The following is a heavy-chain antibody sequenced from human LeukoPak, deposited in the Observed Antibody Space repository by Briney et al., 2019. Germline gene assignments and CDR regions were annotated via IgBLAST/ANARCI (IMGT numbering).Heavy chain of an antibody. J-gene: IGHJ4*02. Sequence: PGGSLRLSCAASGFTFSSYGMHWVRQAPGKGLEWVAVISYDGSNKYYADSVKGRFTISRDNSKNTLYLQMNSLRAEDTAAYYCAKDMSWFGKYYFDYWGQGTLVTVSS. CDR2: ISYDGSNK. CDR3: AKDMSWFGKYYFDY. V-gene: IGHV3-30*18. D-gene: IGHD3-10*01. CDR1: GFTFSSYG.